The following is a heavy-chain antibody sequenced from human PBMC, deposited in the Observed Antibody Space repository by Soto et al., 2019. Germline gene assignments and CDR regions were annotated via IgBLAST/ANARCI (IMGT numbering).Heavy chain of an antibody. CDR3: ARDLSGCASGSCYENFQN. J-gene: IGHJ1*01. D-gene: IGHD2-15*01. CDR1: GGSISSYY. CDR2: IFYSGSS. V-gene: IGHV4-59*01. Sequence: QVQLQESGPGLVKPSETLSLTCTVSGGSISSYYWSWIRQPPGKGLEWIGYIFYSGSSNYNPSLKNRVTISEDTSKNQVSLRLSSVTAADTAVYCCARDLSGCASGSCYENFQNWGQGTLVTVSS.